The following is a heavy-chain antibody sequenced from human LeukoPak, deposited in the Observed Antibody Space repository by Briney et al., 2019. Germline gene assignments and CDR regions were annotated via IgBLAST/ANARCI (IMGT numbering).Heavy chain of an antibody. CDR3: ASERIAARPNDYYYYMDV. D-gene: IGHD6-6*01. CDR1: GGSISSSSYY. Sequence: SETLSLTCTVSGGSISSSSYYWGWIRQPPGKGLEWIGSIYYSGSTYYNPSLKSRVAISVDTSKNQFSLKLSSVTAADTAVYYCASERIAARPNDYYYYMDVWGKGTTVTVSS. CDR2: IYYSGST. J-gene: IGHJ6*03. V-gene: IGHV4-39*07.